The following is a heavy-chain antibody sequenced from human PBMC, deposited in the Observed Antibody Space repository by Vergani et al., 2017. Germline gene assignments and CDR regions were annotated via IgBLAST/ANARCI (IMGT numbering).Heavy chain of an antibody. CDR2: IIPILGIA. D-gene: IGHD6-19*01. V-gene: IGHV1-69*02. CDR3: AGGIAVAGTSVFDY. Sequence: QVQLVQSGAEVKKPGSSVKVSCKASGGTFSSYTISWVRQAPGQGLEWMGRIIPILGIANYAQKFQGRVTITADKSTSKAYMELSSLRSEDTAVYYCAGGIAVAGTSVFDYWGQGTLVTVSS. J-gene: IGHJ4*02. CDR1: GGTFSSYT.